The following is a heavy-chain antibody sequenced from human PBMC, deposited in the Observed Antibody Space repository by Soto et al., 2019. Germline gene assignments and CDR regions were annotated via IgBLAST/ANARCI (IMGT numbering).Heavy chain of an antibody. J-gene: IGHJ4*02. CDR2: FDPEDGET. Sequence: ASVKVSCKVSGYTLTELPMHWVRQAPGKGLEWMGGFDPEDGETIYAQKLQGRVTMTEDTSTDTACMELSSLRSEDTAVYYCATLGYSYGELDYWGQGTLVTVSS. CDR1: GYTLTELP. CDR3: ATLGYSYGELDY. D-gene: IGHD5-18*01. V-gene: IGHV1-24*01.